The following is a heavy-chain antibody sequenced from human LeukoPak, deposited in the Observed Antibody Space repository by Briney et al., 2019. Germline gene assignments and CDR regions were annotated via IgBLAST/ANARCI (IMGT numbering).Heavy chain of an antibody. Sequence: SVKVSCKASGGTFSSYTISWVRQAPGQGLEWMGRIIPILGIANYAQKFQGRVTTTADKSTSTAYMELSSLRSEDTAVYYCASNQDGDYGVFDYWGQGTLVTVSS. CDR2: IIPILGIA. CDR3: ASNQDGDYGVFDY. V-gene: IGHV1-69*02. J-gene: IGHJ4*02. CDR1: GGTFSSYT. D-gene: IGHD4-17*01.